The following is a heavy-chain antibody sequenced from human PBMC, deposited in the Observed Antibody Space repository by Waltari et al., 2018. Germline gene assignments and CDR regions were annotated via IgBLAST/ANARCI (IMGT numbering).Heavy chain of an antibody. V-gene: IGHV1-8*03. D-gene: IGHD1-7*01. J-gene: IGHJ3*02. CDR3: VRVRSYNWNYDDAFDI. CDR1: GYTFPSYD. CDR2: MNPNRGNT. Sequence: QVQLVQSGAEVKKPGASVKVSCKASGYTFPSYDINWVRQAPGQGLGWRGGMNPNRGNTGYAQKLQGRVTITRNTSTSTAYMELSSLRSEDTAVYYCVRVRSYNWNYDDAFDIWGQGTMVTVSS.